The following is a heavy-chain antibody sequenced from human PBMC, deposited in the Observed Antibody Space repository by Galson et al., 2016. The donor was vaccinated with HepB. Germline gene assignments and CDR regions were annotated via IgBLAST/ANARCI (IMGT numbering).Heavy chain of an antibody. CDR1: GFTFSIYS. CDR2: ITSSSSVT. J-gene: IGHJ4*02. V-gene: IGHV3-48*02. D-gene: IGHD3-9*01. CDR3: ANDWYGYMAY. Sequence: SLRLSCADSGFTFSIYSMNWVRQAPGKGLEWISHITSSSSVTYYADSVKGRFTISRDNAKKSLYLQMNSLRDEDTVVYYCANDWYGYMAYWGQGTLVTVSS.